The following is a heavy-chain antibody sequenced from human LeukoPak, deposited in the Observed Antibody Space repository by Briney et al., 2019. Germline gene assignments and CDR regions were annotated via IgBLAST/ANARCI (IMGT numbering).Heavy chain of an antibody. D-gene: IGHD5-24*01. CDR3: ARGRDGYNLVDAFDI. CDR2: IGSSSIYI. Sequence: GGSLRLSCAASGFTFSNYRMNWVRQAPGKGLEWFSSIGSSSIYIYYADSLKGRFTISRDNAKNSLYLQMNSLRAEDTAVYYCARGRDGYNLVDAFDIWGQGIMVTVSS. J-gene: IGHJ3*02. CDR1: GFTFSNYR. V-gene: IGHV3-21*01.